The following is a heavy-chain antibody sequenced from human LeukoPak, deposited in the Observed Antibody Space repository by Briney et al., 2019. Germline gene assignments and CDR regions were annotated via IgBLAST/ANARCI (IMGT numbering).Heavy chain of an antibody. CDR2: ISYDGSNK. V-gene: IGHV3-30*03. J-gene: IGHJ5*02. Sequence: GGSLRLSCAASGFTFSSYAMHWVRQAPGKGLEWVAVISYDGSNKYYADSVKGRFTISRDNSKNTLYMQMNSLRSEDTAVYYCARGSHIRTHDRDNWFDPWGQGTLVTVSS. CDR3: ARGSHIRTHDRDNWFDP. D-gene: IGHD3-10*01. CDR1: GFTFSSYA.